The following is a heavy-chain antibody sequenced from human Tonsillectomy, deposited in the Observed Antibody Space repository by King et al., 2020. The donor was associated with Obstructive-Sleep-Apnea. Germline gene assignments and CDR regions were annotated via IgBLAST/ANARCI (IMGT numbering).Heavy chain of an antibody. Sequence: VQLQQWGAGLLKPSETLSLTCAVYGGSFSGYYWSWIRQPPGKGLEWIGEINHSGSTNYNPSLKSRVTISVDTSKNQFSLKLSSVTAADTAVYYCARLYPIYNWNVALDYWGQGTLVTVSS. J-gene: IGHJ4*02. CDR1: GGSFSGYY. V-gene: IGHV4-34*01. CDR2: INHSGST. D-gene: IGHD1-1*01. CDR3: ARLYPIYNWNVALDY.